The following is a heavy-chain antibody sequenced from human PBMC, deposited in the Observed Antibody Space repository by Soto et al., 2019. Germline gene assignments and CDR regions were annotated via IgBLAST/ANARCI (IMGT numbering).Heavy chain of an antibody. CDR2: ISGSGGST. CDR1: GFTFSSYA. CDR3: AKDLYGDYHGSYYYGMDV. J-gene: IGHJ6*02. Sequence: GGSLRLSCAASGFTFSSYAMSWVRQAPGKGLEWVSAISGSGGSTYYADSVKGRFTISRDNSKNTLYLQMNSLRAEDTAVYYCAKDLYGDYHGSYYYGMDVWGQGTTVTVSS. V-gene: IGHV3-23*01. D-gene: IGHD4-17*01.